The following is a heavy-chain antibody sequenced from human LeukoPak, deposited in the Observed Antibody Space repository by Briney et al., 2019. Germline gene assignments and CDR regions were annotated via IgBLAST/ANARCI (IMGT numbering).Heavy chain of an antibody. J-gene: IGHJ5*02. V-gene: IGHV3-30*18. CDR3: AKDGSSYYDILTGYYSWFDP. CDR2: ISYDGSNK. CDR1: GFTFSSYG. D-gene: IGHD3-9*01. Sequence: PGGSLRLSCAASGFTFSSYGMHWVRQAPGKGLEWVAVISYDGSNKYYADSVKGRFTISRDNSKNTLYLQMNSLRAEDTAVYYCAKDGSSYYDILTGYYSWFDPWGQGTLVTVYS.